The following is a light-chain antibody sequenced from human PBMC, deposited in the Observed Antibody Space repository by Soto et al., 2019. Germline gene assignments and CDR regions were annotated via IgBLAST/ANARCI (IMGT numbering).Light chain of an antibody. V-gene: IGKV3-11*01. CDR2: DAS. J-gene: IGKJ4*02. CDR3: QHRGDWPA. CDR1: QSVSSY. Sequence: EIVLTQSPATLSLSPGERATLSCRASQSVSSYLAWYQQKPGQAPRLLIYDASNRATGIPARFSGSGSGTDFTLTISSLEPEDFAIYYCQHRGDWPAFGGGTKVDIK.